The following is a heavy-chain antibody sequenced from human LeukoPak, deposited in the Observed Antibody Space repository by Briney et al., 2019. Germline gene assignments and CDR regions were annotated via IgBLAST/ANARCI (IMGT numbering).Heavy chain of an antibody. CDR3: AREGLHDAFDI. J-gene: IGHJ3*02. D-gene: IGHD3/OR15-3a*01. V-gene: IGHV3-7*01. CDR2: IKQDGSEK. CDR1: GFTFSRYW. Sequence: GGSLRLSCAASGFTFSRYWMHWVRQAPGKGLEWVANIKQDGSEKYYVDSVKGRFTISRDNAKNSLYLQMNSLRAEDTAVYYCAREGLHDAFDIWGQGTMVTVSS.